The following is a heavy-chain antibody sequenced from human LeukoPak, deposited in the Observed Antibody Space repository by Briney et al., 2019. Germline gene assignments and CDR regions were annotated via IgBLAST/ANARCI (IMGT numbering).Heavy chain of an antibody. V-gene: IGHV3-74*01. Sequence: PGGSLRLSCAASGFAFGRYWMHWVRQAPGKGLVWVSRIEGDGSSTTYADYVKGRFTISRDNAKNTLYLQMNSLRAEDTAVYFCARDPSAFAGYFDFWGQGTLVTASS. CDR1: GFAFGRYW. J-gene: IGHJ4*02. CDR2: IEGDGSST. D-gene: IGHD3-10*01. CDR3: ARDPSAFAGYFDF.